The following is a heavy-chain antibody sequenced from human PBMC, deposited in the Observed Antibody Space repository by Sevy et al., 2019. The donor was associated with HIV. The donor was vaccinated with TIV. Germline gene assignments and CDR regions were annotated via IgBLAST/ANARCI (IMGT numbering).Heavy chain of an antibody. CDR3: ARDLFSGGNAVYGY. J-gene: IGHJ4*02. CDR2: INAISSNI. D-gene: IGHD2-15*01. CDR1: GFTFSSYA. V-gene: IGHV3-21*01. Sequence: GESLKISCAASGFTFSSYAMNWVRQAPGKGLEWVSSINAISSNIYYADSVKGRFTISRDKAENSLYLQMNSVRAEDTAVYYCARDLFSGGNAVYGYWGQGTLVTVSS.